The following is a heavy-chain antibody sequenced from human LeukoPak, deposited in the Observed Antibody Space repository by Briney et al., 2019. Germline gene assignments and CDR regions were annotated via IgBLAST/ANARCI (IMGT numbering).Heavy chain of an antibody. CDR1: GYTFTGYY. CDR3: ARDPRIDNYYYYYMDV. V-gene: IGHV1-2*02. J-gene: IGHJ6*03. CDR2: INPNSGGT. Sequence: ASVKVSCKASGYTFTGYYMHWVRQAPGQGLEWMGWINPNSGGTNYAQKFQGRVTMTRDTSISTAYMELSRLRSDDTAVYYCARDPRIDNYYYYYMDVWGKGTTVTVSS. D-gene: IGHD2-21*01.